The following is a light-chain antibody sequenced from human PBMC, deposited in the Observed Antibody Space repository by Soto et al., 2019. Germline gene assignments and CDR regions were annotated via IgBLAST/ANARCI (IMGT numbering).Light chain of an antibody. J-gene: IGLJ1*01. V-gene: IGLV2-14*01. CDR2: DVS. CDR3: SSYTGSGTDV. Sequence: HSVLTQPASVSGSPGQSITISCTGTSSDVGGYNYVSWYQQYPGKAPKLMIFDVSNRPSGVSDRFSGSKSGNTASLTISGLQAEDEADYYCSSYTGSGTDVFGTGTKLTVL. CDR1: SSDVGGYNY.